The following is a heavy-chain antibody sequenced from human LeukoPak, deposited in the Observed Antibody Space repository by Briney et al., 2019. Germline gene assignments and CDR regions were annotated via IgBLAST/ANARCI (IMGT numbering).Heavy chain of an antibody. D-gene: IGHD3-10*01. J-gene: IGHJ6*02. Sequence: SETLSLTCTVSGGSISSGSYYWSWIRQPAGKGLEWIGRIYTSGSTNYNPSLKSRVTISVDTSKNQFSLKLSSVTAADTAVYYCARSGFGELLGYYYGMDVWGQGTTVTVSS. CDR3: ARSGFGELLGYYYGMDV. CDR2: IYTSGST. CDR1: GGSISSGSYY. V-gene: IGHV4-61*02.